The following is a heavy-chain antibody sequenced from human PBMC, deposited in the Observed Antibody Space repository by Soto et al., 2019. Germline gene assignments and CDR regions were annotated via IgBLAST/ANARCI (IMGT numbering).Heavy chain of an antibody. CDR1: GFTFSSYS. V-gene: IGHV3-21*04. CDR3: AKDPMVRGVIPFVGLMGYYYGMDV. J-gene: IGHJ6*02. D-gene: IGHD3-10*01. CDR2: ISSSSSYI. Sequence: GGSLRLSCAASGFTFSSYSMNWVRQAPGKGLEWVSSISSSSSYIYYAYSLKGRFTISRDNAKNSLYLQMNSLRAEDTAVYYCAKDPMVRGVIPFVGLMGYYYGMDVWGQGTTVTVSS.